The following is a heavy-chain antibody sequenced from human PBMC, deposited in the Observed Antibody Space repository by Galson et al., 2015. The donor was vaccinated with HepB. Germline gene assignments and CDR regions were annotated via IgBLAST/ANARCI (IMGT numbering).Heavy chain of an antibody. Sequence: SLRLSCAASGFTFSDYYMSWIRQAPGKGLEWVSYISSSSSYTNYADSVKGRFTISRDNAKNSLYLQMNSLRAEDTAVYYCAREVLAVTNAFDIWGQGTMVTVSS. CDR2: ISSSSSYT. CDR3: AREVLAVTNAFDI. D-gene: IGHD6-19*01. V-gene: IGHV3-11*05. CDR1: GFTFSDYY. J-gene: IGHJ3*02.